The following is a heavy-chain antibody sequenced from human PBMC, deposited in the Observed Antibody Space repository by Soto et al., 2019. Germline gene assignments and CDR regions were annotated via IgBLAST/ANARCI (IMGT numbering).Heavy chain of an antibody. CDR2: IYYSGST. CDR1: GGSISSGGYC. Sequence: PSETLSLTCTVSGGSISSGGYCWSWIRQHPGKGLEGIGYIYYSGSTYYNPSLKSRVTMSVDTSKNQFSLKLTSVTAVDTAVYYCSRRKVYGPIDYWGQGTLVTVSS. J-gene: IGHJ4*02. CDR3: SRRKVYGPIDY. V-gene: IGHV4-31*03. D-gene: IGHD3-10*01.